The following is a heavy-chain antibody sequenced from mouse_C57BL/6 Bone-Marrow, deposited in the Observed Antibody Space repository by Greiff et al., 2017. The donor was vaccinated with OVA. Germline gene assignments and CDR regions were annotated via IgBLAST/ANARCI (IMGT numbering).Heavy chain of an antibody. Sequence: VQLKESGAELVRPGTSVKVSCKASGYAFTNYLIEWVKQRPGQGLEWIGVINPGSGGTNYNEKFKGKATLTADKSSSTAYMQLSSLTSEDSAVYFCARLLRWGWFAYWGQGTLVTVSA. D-gene: IGHD1-1*01. CDR1: GYAFTNYL. CDR3: ARLLRWGWFAY. V-gene: IGHV1-54*01. CDR2: INPGSGGT. J-gene: IGHJ3*01.